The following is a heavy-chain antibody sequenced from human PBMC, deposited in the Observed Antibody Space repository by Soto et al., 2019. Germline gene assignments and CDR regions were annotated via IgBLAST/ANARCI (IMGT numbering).Heavy chain of an antibody. V-gene: IGHV1-18*01. CDR2: ISAYNGNT. CDR3: ARDMGYSGSYLLAY. CDR1: GYTFTSYG. D-gene: IGHD1-26*01. J-gene: IGHJ4*02. Sequence: ASVKVSCKASGYTFTSYGISWVRQAPGQGIEWMGWISAYNGNTNYAQKLQGRVTMTTDTSTSTAYMELRSLRSDDTAVYYCARDMGYSGSYLLAYWGQGTLVTVPQ.